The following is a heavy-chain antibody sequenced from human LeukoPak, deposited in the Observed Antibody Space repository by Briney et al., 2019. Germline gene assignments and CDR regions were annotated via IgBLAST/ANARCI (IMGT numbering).Heavy chain of an antibody. Sequence: GESLKISCKGSGYSFTTYWIGWVRQMPGKGLECMAIIYPHDSNTKYSPSIQGQVTISADKSISTAYLQWSSLKASDTAMYYCVRGFDYYDRSFDYWGQGTLVTVSS. CDR1: GYSFTTYW. CDR2: IYPHDSNT. D-gene: IGHD3-22*01. V-gene: IGHV5-51*01. J-gene: IGHJ4*02. CDR3: VRGFDYYDRSFDY.